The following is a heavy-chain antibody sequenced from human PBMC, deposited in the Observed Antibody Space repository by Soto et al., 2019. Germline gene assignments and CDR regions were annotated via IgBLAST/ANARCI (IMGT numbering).Heavy chain of an antibody. CDR3: ARARATIAAAAIFDC. CDR2: IYYSGST. CDR1: GGSISSSSYY. V-gene: IGHV4-39*01. Sequence: SETLSLTCTVSGGSISSSSYYWGWIRQPPGKGLEWIGSIYYSGSTYYNLSLKGRVTISVDTSKNQFSLKLSSVTAADTAVYFCARARATIAAAAIFDCWGQGTLVTVSS. D-gene: IGHD6-13*01. J-gene: IGHJ4*02.